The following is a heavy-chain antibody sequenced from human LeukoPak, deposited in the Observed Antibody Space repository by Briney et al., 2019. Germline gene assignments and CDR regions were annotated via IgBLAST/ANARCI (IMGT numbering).Heavy chain of an antibody. CDR1: GGSVSSYY. CDR3: ARDNWNYGSSMDV. V-gene: IGHV4-59*02. CDR2: IYYSGST. Sequence: SETLSLTCTVSGGSVSSYYWSWIRQPPGKGLEWIGYIYYSGSTNYNPSLKSRVTISVDTSKNQFSLKLSAVTAADTAVYHCARDNWNYGSSMDVWGQGTTVTVSS. J-gene: IGHJ6*02. D-gene: IGHD1-7*01.